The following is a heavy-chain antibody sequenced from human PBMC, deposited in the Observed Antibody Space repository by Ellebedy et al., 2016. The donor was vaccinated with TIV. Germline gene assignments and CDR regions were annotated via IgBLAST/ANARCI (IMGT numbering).Heavy chain of an antibody. V-gene: IGHV4-59*01. CDR3: ARDRRGSYDF. Sequence: MPSETLSLTCTVSGASISSYFWSWIRQPPGKGLEWIGYISNTGNTNYNPSLKSRVSISLDTSRRQFSLSLTSVPAADTAVYFCARDRRGSYDFWGQGTLIAVSS. CDR2: ISNTGNT. J-gene: IGHJ4*02. CDR1: GASISSYF. D-gene: IGHD3-10*01.